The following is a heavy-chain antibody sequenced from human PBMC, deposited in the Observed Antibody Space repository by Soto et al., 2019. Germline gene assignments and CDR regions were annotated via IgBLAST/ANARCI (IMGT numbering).Heavy chain of an antibody. CDR3: ARRRYCGYDCYHKHYYGMDV. D-gene: IGHD2-21*02. Sequence: QVQLVQSEAEVKKPGSSVRVSCRSSGDTFSSYIVNWLRLAPGRGLEWMGRVIPVLTTTDYAQNFRGRVTISADRSTNTVYLDLSSLRSDDTAVYYCARRRYCGYDCYHKHYYGMDVWGQGSLVTVAS. V-gene: IGHV1-69*08. CDR1: GDTFSSYI. J-gene: IGHJ6*02. CDR2: VIPVLTTT.